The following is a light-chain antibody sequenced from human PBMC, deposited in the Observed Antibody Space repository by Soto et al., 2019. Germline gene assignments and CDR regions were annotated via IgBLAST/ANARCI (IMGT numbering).Light chain of an antibody. V-gene: IGLV2-14*01. CDR2: DVS. CDR3: SSYTTRSTLA. J-gene: IGLJ2*01. Sequence: QSALTQPASVSGSPGQSITISCTGTSSDVGGYNSDSWYQQHPGKAPKLMIYDVSNRPSGVSDRFSGSKSGNTASLAISGLQTEDEADYYCSSYTTRSTLAFGGGTKLTVL. CDR1: SSDVGGYNS.